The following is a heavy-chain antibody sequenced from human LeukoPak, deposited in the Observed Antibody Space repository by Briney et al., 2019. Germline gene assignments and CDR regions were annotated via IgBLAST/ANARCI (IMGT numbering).Heavy chain of an antibody. V-gene: IGHV3-21*04. CDR2: ISSSSSYI. CDR3: ARTVSGWSAIVY. CDR1: GFTFSSYS. J-gene: IGHJ4*02. Sequence: PGGSLRLSCAASGFTFSSYSMNWVRQAPGKGLEWVSSISSSSSYIYYADSVKGRFTISRDNAKNSLYLQMNSLRSDDTVVYYCARTVSGWSAIVYWGQGTLVTVSS. D-gene: IGHD6-19*01.